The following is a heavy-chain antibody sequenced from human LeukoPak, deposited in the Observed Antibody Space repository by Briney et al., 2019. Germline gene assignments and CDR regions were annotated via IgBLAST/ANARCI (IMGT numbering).Heavy chain of an antibody. CDR1: GFIFSSYS. CDR3: TTAPQVQPPVMVDY. D-gene: IGHD1-1*01. V-gene: IGHV3-15*01. CDR2: IKSKTDGGTT. J-gene: IGHJ4*02. Sequence: GGSLRLSCAASGFIFSSYSMNWVRQAPGKGLEWVGRIKSKTDGGTTAYASPVQGRFTISRDDSKNTLFLQMDSLRTEDTAVYYCTTAPQVQPPVMVDYWGQGTLVTVSA.